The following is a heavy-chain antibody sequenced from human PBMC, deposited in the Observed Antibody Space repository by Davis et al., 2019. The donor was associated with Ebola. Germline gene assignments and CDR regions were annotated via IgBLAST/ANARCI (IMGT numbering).Heavy chain of an antibody. CDR3: ARGTYSSSPGWVKRNWFDP. D-gene: IGHD6-13*01. J-gene: IGHJ5*02. CDR1: GYTFTGYY. CDR2: IIPILGIA. V-gene: IGHV1-69*04. Sequence: AASVKVSCKASGYTFTGYYMHWVRQAPGQGLEWMGRIIPILGIANYAQKFQGRVTITADKSTSTVYMELSSLRSEDTAVYYCARGTYSSSPGWVKRNWFDPWGQGTLVTVSS.